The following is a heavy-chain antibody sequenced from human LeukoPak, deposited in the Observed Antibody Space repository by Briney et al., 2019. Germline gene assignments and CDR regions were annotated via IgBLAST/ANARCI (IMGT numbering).Heavy chain of an antibody. CDR1: GGSISSGGYY. CDR2: IYYSGST. J-gene: IGHJ5*02. CDR3: ARVLTDFWSGYYNWFDP. D-gene: IGHD3-3*01. V-gene: IGHV4-31*03. Sequence: SQPLSLTCTVSGGSISSGGYYWSWIRPHPGKGLEWIGYIYYSGSTYYNPSLKSRVTISVDTSKNQFSLKLSSVTAADTAVYYCARVLTDFWSGYYNWFDPWGQGTLVTVSS.